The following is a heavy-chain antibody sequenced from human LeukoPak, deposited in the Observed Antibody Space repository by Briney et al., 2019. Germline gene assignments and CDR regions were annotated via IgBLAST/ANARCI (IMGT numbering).Heavy chain of an antibody. Sequence: GGSLRLSCAASGFTFSSYAMHWVRQAPGKGLEWVAVISYDGSNKYYADTVKGRFTISRDNSKNTLYLQMNSLRAEDTAVYYCARANSGSYYNPFDYWGQGTLVTVSS. J-gene: IGHJ4*02. CDR2: ISYDGSNK. CDR1: GFTFSSYA. D-gene: IGHD1-26*01. V-gene: IGHV3-30-3*01. CDR3: ARANSGSYYNPFDY.